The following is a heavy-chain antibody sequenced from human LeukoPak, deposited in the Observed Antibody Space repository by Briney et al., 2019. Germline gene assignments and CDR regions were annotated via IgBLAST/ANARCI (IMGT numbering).Heavy chain of an antibody. CDR3: ARSWATTVAVFDY. CDR2: INHSGST. D-gene: IGHD4-11*01. J-gene: IGHJ4*02. V-gene: IGHV4-34*01. CDR1: GGSFSGYY. Sequence: SETPSLTCAVYGGSFSGYYWSWIRQPPGKGLEWIGEINHSGSTNYNPSLKSRVTISVDTSKNQFSLKLSSVTAADTAVYYCARSWATTVAVFDYWGQGTLVTVSS.